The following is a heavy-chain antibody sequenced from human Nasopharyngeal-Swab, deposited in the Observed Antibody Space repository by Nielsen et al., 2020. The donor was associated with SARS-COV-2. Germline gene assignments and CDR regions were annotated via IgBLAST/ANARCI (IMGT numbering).Heavy chain of an antibody. J-gene: IGHJ4*02. CDR3: ATDWEGIADY. D-gene: IGHD1-26*01. CDR1: GFTFNNAW. Sequence: GESLEISCAGSGFTFNNAWMSWVRQAPGKGLEWVGRIQSKTDGGTTDYAAPVKGRFTISRDDSKNTLYLQMNSLKTEDTAVYYCATDWEGIADYWGQGTLVTVSS. CDR2: IQSKTDGGTT. V-gene: IGHV3-15*01.